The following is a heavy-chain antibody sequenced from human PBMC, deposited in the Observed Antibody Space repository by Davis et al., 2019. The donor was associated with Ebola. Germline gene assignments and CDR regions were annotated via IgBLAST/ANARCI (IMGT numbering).Heavy chain of an antibody. D-gene: IGHD2-8*01. V-gene: IGHV5-51*01. Sequence: KVSCKGSGYSFTSYWIGWVGQMPGKGLGWMGIIYPGDSDTRYSPSFQGQVTISADKSISTAYLQWSSLKASDTAMYYCARGLPRYCTNGVCPDDAFDIWGQGTMVTVSS. CDR3: ARGLPRYCTNGVCPDDAFDI. CDR1: GYSFTSYW. J-gene: IGHJ3*02. CDR2: IYPGDSDT.